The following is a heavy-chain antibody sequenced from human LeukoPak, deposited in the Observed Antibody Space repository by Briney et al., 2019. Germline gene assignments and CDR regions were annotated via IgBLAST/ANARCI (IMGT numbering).Heavy chain of an antibody. Sequence: GESLQISCKTSGYIFTSYWIGWVRQMPGKGLEWMGIIYPGDSDTRYSPSFQGQVTISADKSISTAYLQWSSLKASDTAMYYCARLLRRDGYCDYWGQGTLVTVSS. V-gene: IGHV5-51*01. D-gene: IGHD5-24*01. CDR1: GYIFTSYW. CDR2: IYPGDSDT. CDR3: ARLLRRDGYCDY. J-gene: IGHJ4*02.